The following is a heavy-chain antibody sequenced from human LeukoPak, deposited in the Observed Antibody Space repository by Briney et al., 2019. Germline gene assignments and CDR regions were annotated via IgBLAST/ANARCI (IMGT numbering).Heavy chain of an antibody. D-gene: IGHD4-17*01. CDR3: AKVPSFDYGDDGGVPNWFNP. V-gene: IGHV3-23*01. J-gene: IGHJ5*02. Sequence: GGSLRLSCAASGFTFSSYAMSWVRQAPGKGLEWVSAISGSGGSTYYADSVKGRFTISRDNSKNTLYLQMNSLRAEDTAVYYCAKVPSFDYGDDGGVPNWFNPWGQGTLVTVSS. CDR1: GFTFSSYA. CDR2: ISGSGGST.